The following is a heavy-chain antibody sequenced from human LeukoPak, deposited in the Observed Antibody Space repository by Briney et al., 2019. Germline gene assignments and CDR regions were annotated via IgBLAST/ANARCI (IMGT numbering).Heavy chain of an antibody. CDR2: IHSSGNT. CDR1: GGSIRSYY. CDR3: ARMGGYSGYATH. J-gene: IGHJ4*02. D-gene: IGHD5-12*01. Sequence: SETLSLTCTVSGGSIRSYYWSWIRQPPGKGLEWIGYIHSSGNTNYNPSLKSRVTISVDTSKNQFSLKLSSVTAADTAVYYCARMGGYSGYATHWGQGTLGTVSS. V-gene: IGHV4-59*08.